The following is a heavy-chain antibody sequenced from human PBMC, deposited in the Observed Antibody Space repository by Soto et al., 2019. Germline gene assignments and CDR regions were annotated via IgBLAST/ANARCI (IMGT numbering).Heavy chain of an antibody. CDR2: IWYDGSNK. Sequence: PGGSLRLSCAASGFTFSDYGMHWVRQAPGKGLEWVAVIWYDGSNKYYADSVRGRFTISRDNSENTLYLQMNSLRAEDTAVYYCARVTSNNWFDPWGQGTLVTVSS. CDR1: GFTFSDYG. CDR3: ARVTSNNWFDP. V-gene: IGHV3-33*01. J-gene: IGHJ5*02.